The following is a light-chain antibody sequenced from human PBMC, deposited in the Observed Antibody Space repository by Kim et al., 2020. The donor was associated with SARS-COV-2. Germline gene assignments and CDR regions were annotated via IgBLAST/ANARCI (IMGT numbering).Light chain of an antibody. V-gene: IGKV1-16*01. CDR3: RHHSSYPFT. J-gene: IGKJ4*02. Sequence: ASLRARITITCRASQDITNNLVWFQPKPGKNTQALIYTSSSLQNGVPLSFSGSGSGTDFTLTISSLQPDDFATYFCRHHSSYPFTFGRGTKVDIK. CDR2: TSS. CDR1: QDITNN.